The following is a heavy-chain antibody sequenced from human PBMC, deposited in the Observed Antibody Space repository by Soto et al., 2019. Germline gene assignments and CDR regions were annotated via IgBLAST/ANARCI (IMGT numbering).Heavy chain of an antibody. CDR2: INHSGST. CDR1: GGSFSGYY. J-gene: IGHJ6*02. CDR3: ARLPLPDYYYGMDV. Sequence: KPSETLSLTCAVYGGSFSGYYWSWIRQPPGKGLEWIGEINHSGSTNYNPSLKSRVTISVDTSKNQFSLKLSSVTAADTAVYYCARLPLPDYYYGMDVWGQGTTVTVS. V-gene: IGHV4-34*01.